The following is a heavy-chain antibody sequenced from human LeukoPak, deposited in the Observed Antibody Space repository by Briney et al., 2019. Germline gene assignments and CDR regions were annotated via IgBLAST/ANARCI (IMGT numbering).Heavy chain of an antibody. CDR3: ARELRRDDN. CDR1: GYTFTTYD. CDR2: VNPDSGKT. D-gene: IGHD5-24*01. Sequence: ASVKVSCKASGYTFTTYDTNWVRQATGQGLEWMEYVNPDSGKTVYAQQFQGRVTMTIDTSISTAYMELTSLRSEDTALYYCARELRRDDNWGQGTLVTVSS. V-gene: IGHV1-8*01. J-gene: IGHJ4*02.